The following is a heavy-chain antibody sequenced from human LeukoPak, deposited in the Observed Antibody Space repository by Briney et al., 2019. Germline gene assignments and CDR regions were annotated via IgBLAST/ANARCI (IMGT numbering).Heavy chain of an antibody. D-gene: IGHD1-26*01. J-gene: IGHJ5*02. Sequence: GASVKVSCKASGDTFTSYAITWVRQAPGQGREWRGGIIPIFGTANYAQMFQGRVTITADKSTSTAYMELSSLTTEDTAVYYCARDNSVGDIAWWFDPWGQGTLVTVSS. CDR2: IIPIFGTA. CDR3: ARDNSVGDIAWWFDP. CDR1: GDTFTSYA. V-gene: IGHV1-69*06.